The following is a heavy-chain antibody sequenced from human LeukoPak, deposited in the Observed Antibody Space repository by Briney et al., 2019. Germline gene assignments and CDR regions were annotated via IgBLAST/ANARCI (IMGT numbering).Heavy chain of an antibody. V-gene: IGHV4-59*01. Sequence: SETLSLTCTVSGGSISSYYWSWIRQPPGKGLEWIGYIYYSGSTNYNPSLKSRVTISVDTSKNQFSLKLSSVTAADTAVYYCARVGSYYYYYMDVWGKGTTVTVSS. CDR3: ARVGSYYYYYMDV. J-gene: IGHJ6*03. D-gene: IGHD3-10*01. CDR2: IYYSGST. CDR1: GGSISSYY.